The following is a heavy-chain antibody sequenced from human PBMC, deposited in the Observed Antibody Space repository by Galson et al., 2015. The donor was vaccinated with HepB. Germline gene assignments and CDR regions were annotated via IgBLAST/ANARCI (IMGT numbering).Heavy chain of an antibody. D-gene: IGHD3-16*01. CDR1: GFTLSSLP. CDR2: VSNDGNNE. CDR3: AREGKRTWGRGWFDS. Sequence: SLRLSCAASGFTLSSLPMHWVRQSPGKGLEWVAFVSNDGNNEHYADSVRGRFTISRDNSEKMLYLQMNSLRDNDTAVYFCAREGKRTWGRGWFDSWGQGTLVTVSS. V-gene: IGHV3-30-3*01. J-gene: IGHJ5*01.